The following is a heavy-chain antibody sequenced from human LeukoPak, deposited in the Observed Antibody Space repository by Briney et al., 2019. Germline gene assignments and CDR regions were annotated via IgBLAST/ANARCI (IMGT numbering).Heavy chain of an antibody. Sequence: PGGFLRLSCAASGFTFDDYAMHWVRQAPGKGLEWVSLISWDGGSTYYADSVKGRFTISRDNSKNSLYLQMNSLRAEVTALYYCAKDGGLYSGSYYIDYWGQGTLVTVSS. J-gene: IGHJ4*02. V-gene: IGHV3-43D*04. CDR3: AKDGGLYSGSYYIDY. CDR2: ISWDGGST. CDR1: GFTFDDYA. D-gene: IGHD1-26*01.